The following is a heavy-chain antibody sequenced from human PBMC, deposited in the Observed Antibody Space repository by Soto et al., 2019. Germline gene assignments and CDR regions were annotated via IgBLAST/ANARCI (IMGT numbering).Heavy chain of an antibody. CDR2: IDPKNGNT. V-gene: IGHV1-18*01. D-gene: IGHD2-2*01. Sequence: ASVKVSCKASGYSFTTFGISWVRQAPGQGLEWMGWIDPKNGNTKDAQKFQGRVTMTTDTSTSTAYMELRSLRSDDTAVYYCAKEYCDSSRCFLPDYWGQGALVTVSS. CDR1: GYSFTTFG. J-gene: IGHJ4*02. CDR3: AKEYCDSSRCFLPDY.